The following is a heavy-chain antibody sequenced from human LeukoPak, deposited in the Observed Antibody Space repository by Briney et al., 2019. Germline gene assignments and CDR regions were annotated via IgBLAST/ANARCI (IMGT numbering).Heavy chain of an antibody. D-gene: IGHD3-3*01. CDR3: ARDEGITIFGVVNENWFDP. CDR1: GFTFSSYS. J-gene: IGHJ5*02. Sequence: GGSLRLSCAASGFTFSSYSMNWVRQAPGKGLEWVSSISSSSSYIYYADSVKGRSTISRDNAKNSLYLQMNSLRAEDTAVYYCARDEGITIFGVVNENWFDPWGQGTLVTVSS. V-gene: IGHV3-21*01. CDR2: ISSSSSYI.